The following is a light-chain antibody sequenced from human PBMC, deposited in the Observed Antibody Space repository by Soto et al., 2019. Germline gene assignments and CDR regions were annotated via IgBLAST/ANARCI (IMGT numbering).Light chain of an antibody. J-gene: IGKJ1*01. CDR1: QSIAYW. CDR3: QQYNSFSKT. V-gene: IGKV1-5*01. CDR2: AAS. Sequence: QSPSRLSASVGDRVTITCRASQSIAYWLAWYQQKPGKAPNLLIYAASTLETGVPSRFSGSGYGTEFTLTIASLQPDDSATYYCQQYNSFSKTFGRGTKV.